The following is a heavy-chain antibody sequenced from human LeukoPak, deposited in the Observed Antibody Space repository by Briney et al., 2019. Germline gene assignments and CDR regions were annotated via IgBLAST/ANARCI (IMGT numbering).Heavy chain of an antibody. CDR3: AGDYMIRGVHYFDY. Sequence: PGGSLRLSCAASGFIFSSYDMNWVRQAPGKGLEWVSYITTSSSALFYADSVKGRFTISRDNAKNSLYLEMNSLRDEDTAVYYCAGDYMIRGVHYFDYWGQGTLVTVSS. V-gene: IGHV3-48*02. CDR1: GFIFSSYD. D-gene: IGHD3-10*01. CDR2: ITTSSSAL. J-gene: IGHJ4*02.